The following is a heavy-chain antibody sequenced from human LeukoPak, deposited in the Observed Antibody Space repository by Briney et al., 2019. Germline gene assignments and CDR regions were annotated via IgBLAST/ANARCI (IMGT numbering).Heavy chain of an antibody. CDR2: INSDGSST. CDR1: GFTFSSYW. CDR3: ARESWVFAFDI. Sequence: GGSLRLSCAASGFTFSSYWMHWVRQAPGKWLVWVSRINSDGSSTSYADSVKGRFTISRDNAKNTLYLQMNSLRAEDTAVYYCARESWVFAFDIWGQGTMVTVSS. J-gene: IGHJ3*02. D-gene: IGHD6-13*01. V-gene: IGHV3-74*01.